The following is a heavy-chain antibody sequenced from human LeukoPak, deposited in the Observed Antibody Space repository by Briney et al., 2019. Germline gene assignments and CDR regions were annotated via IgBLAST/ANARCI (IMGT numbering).Heavy chain of an antibody. CDR1: GYTFTSYD. CDR3: AREPGMDV. J-gene: IGHJ6*02. CDR2: INPNSGGT. V-gene: IGHV1-2*02. Sequence: GASVKVSCKASGYTFTSYDINWVRQAPGQGLEWMGWINPNSGGTNYAQKFQGRVTMTRDTSISTAYMELSRLTSDDTAVYYCAREPGMDVWGQGTTVTVSS.